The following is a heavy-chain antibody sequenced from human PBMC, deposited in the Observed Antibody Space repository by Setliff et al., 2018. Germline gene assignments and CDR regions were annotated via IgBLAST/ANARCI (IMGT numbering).Heavy chain of an antibody. CDR3: ARDEFLEGSYYYYYYMDV. CDR1: GGSISSYY. V-gene: IGHV4-4*07. J-gene: IGHJ6*03. Sequence: SETLSLTCTVSGGSISSYYWSWIRQPAGKGLEWIGHIYIGGSANYNPSLKSQVTMSIDTSKNQFSLKLSSVTAADTAVYYCARDEFLEGSYYYYYYMDVWGKGTTVTVSS. CDR2: IYIGGSA. D-gene: IGHD3-3*01.